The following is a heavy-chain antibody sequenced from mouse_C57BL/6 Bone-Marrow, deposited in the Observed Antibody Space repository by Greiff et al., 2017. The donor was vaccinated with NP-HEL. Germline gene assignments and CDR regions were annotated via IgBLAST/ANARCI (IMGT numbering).Heavy chain of an antibody. J-gene: IGHJ3*01. CDR2: IHPNSGST. Sequence: QVQLQQPGAELVKPGASVKLSCKASGYTFTSYWMHWVKQRPGQGLEWIGMIHPNSGSTNYNEKFKSKATLTVDKSSSTAYMQLRSLTSEDSAVYYCARYCVGYTSAWFAYWGQGTLVTVSA. CDR1: GYTFTSYW. CDR3: ARYCVGYTSAWFAY. D-gene: IGHD3-1*01. V-gene: IGHV1-64*01.